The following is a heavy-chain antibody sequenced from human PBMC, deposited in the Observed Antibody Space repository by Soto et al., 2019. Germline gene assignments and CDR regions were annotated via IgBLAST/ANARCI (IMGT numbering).Heavy chain of an antibody. J-gene: IGHJ4*02. D-gene: IGHD1-26*01. CDR2: ISAHRGHT. V-gene: IGHV1-18*01. CDR3: ARAGDQWDLRFCES. CDR1: GHISGHYG. Sequence: QVPLVQSAPELTKPGASVKVSCRVSGHISGHYGISWVRLRAGQGLEWMGWISAHRGHTKYAHKFRGRVTMPTDPSTATVSMELTNLQSDDTVGYFCARAGDQWDLRFCESWGQRTLVTVSS.